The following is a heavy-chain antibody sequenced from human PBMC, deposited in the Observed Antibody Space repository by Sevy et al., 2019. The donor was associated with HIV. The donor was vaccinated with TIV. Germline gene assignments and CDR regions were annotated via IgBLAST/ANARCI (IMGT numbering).Heavy chain of an antibody. CDR3: TGGAPYPMDV. CDR2: ISGSDST. D-gene: IGHD3-10*01. J-gene: IGHJ6*02. CDR1: GFTFRTYV. Sequence: GGSLRLSCTASGFTFRTYVMSWVRQAPGKGLDWVSEKGLEWVSAISGSDSTYYADSVKGRFTISRDNSKNTVYLKMNSLGAEDTAVYYCTGGAPYPMDVWGQGTTVTVSS. V-gene: IGHV3-23*01.